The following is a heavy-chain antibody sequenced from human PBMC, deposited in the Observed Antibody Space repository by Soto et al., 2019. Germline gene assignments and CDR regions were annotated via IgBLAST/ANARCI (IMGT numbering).Heavy chain of an antibody. CDR1: GYTFTSYY. CDR3: AREIGADFWSGPIGNY. D-gene: IGHD3-3*01. J-gene: IGHJ4*02. CDR2: INPSGGST. Sequence: ASVKVSCKASGYTFTSYYMHWVRQAPGQGLEWMGIINPSGGSTSYAQKFQGRVTMTRDTSTSTVYMELSSLRSEDTAVYYCAREIGADFWSGPIGNYWGQGTLVTVSS. V-gene: IGHV1-46*01.